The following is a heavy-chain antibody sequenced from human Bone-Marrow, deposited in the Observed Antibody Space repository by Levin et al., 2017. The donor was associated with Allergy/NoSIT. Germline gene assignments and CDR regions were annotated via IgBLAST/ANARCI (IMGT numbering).Heavy chain of an antibody. CDR1: GFTFSGYS. J-gene: IGHJ6*02. Sequence: GESLKISCAASGFTFSGYSMNWVRQAPGKGLEWVSSISSSGSSIYYADSVKGRFTISRDNAKNSLYLQMNSLRAEDTAVYYCARSTTVTNPDYYYGLDVWGQGTTVTVSS. CDR2: ISSSGSSI. D-gene: IGHD4-11*01. V-gene: IGHV3-21*01. CDR3: ARSTTVTNPDYYYGLDV.